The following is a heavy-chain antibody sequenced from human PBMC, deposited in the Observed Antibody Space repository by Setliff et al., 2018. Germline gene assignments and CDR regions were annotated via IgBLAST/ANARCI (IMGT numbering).Heavy chain of an antibody. CDR2: IIPTLLGPA. CDR1: GDTFSSNG. Sequence: SVKVSCKTSGDTFSSNGFSWVRQAPGQGLEWMGGIIPTLLGPANDAQKFQSRVTITADESTSTVFMELSSLRAEDTAVYYCARIPARRIYYYYMDVWGEGTQVPVSS. D-gene: IGHD6-6*01. V-gene: IGHV1-69*13. J-gene: IGHJ6*03. CDR3: ARIPARRIYYYYMDV.